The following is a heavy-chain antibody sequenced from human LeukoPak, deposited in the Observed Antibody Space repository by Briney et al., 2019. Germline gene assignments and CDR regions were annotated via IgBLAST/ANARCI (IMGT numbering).Heavy chain of an antibody. CDR3: AKEGCSVGPCPYNFDS. CDR2: ISDSGGST. V-gene: IGHV3-23*01. CDR1: GFTFSNYG. Sequence: GGSLRLSCAASGFTFSNYGMSWVRQAPGKGLECVSGISDSGGSTYYADSGEGRFTISRDNSKNTLYLQMDSLRAEDTAVYYCAKEGCSVGPCPYNFDSWGQGTLVTVSS. D-gene: IGHD6-19*01. J-gene: IGHJ4*02.